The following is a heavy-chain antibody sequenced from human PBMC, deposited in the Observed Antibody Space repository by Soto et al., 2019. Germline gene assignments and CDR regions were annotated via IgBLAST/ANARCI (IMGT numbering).Heavy chain of an antibody. V-gene: IGHV1-69*02. CDR3: ARGQANWYFDL. CDR1: GGTFSSYT. Sequence: QVQLVQSGAEVKKPGSSVKVSCKASGGTFSSYTISWVRQAPGQGLEWMRRIIPILGIANYAQKFQGRVTITADKSTSTAYMELSSLRSEDTAVYYCARGQANWYFDLWGRGTLVTVSS. J-gene: IGHJ2*01. CDR2: IIPILGIA.